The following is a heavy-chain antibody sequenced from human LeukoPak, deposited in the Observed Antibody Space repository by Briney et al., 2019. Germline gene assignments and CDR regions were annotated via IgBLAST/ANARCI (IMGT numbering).Heavy chain of an antibody. D-gene: IGHD3-9*01. CDR2: IYYSGST. CDR1: GGSISSSSYY. V-gene: IGHV4-39*07. J-gene: IGHJ4*02. CDR3: ARERRHYDILTGHYNGY. Sequence: SETLSLTCTVSGGSISSSSYYWGWIRQPPGKGLEWNGSIYYSGSTYYNPSLKSRVTISVDTSKNQFSLKLSSVTAADTAVYYCARERRHYDILTGHYNGYWGQGTLVTVSS.